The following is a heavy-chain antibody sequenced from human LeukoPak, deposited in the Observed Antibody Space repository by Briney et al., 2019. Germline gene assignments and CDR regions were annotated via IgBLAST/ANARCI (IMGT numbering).Heavy chain of an antibody. CDR2: IYYSGST. CDR3: ARGAEIPADFDY. J-gene: IGHJ4*02. V-gene: IGHV4-59*08. CDR1: GGSISSYY. D-gene: IGHD1-14*01. Sequence: SETLSLTCTVSGGSISSYYWSWIRQPPGKGLEWIGYIYYSGSTNYNPSLKSRATISVDTSKNQFSLKLSSVTAADTAVYYCARGAEIPADFDYWGQGTLVTVSS.